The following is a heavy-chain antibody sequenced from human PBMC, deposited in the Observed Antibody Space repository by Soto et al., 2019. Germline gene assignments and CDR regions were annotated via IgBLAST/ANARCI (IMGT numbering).Heavy chain of an antibody. Sequence: ASVKVSCKASGYTFTGYYMHWLRQAPGQGLEWMGWINPNSGGTNYAQKFQGRVTMTRDTSISTAYMELSRLRSDDTAVYYCARPNWNQDYYYYGMDVWGQGTTVTVSS. CDR1: GYTFTGYY. V-gene: IGHV1-2*02. CDR2: INPNSGGT. CDR3: ARPNWNQDYYYYGMDV. J-gene: IGHJ6*02. D-gene: IGHD1-1*01.